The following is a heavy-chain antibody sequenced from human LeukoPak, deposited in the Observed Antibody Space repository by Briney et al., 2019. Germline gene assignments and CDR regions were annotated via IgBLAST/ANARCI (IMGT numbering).Heavy chain of an antibody. CDR2: ISYDGSNK. Sequence: GGSLRLSCSASGFTFSSYAMHWVGQAPGKGLEWVAVISYDGSNKYYADSVKGRFTISRDNSKNTLYLQMNSLRAEDTAVYYCAREDNWGQGTLVTVSS. V-gene: IGHV3-30-3*01. CDR3: AREDN. CDR1: GFTFSSYA. J-gene: IGHJ4*02.